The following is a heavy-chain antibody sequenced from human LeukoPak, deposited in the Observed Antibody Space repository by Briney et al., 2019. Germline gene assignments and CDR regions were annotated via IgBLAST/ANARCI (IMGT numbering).Heavy chain of an antibody. D-gene: IGHD3-10*01. CDR1: GFPFSNCA. Sequence: GSLRLSCAGSGFPFSNCAMSWVRQAPGKGLEWVSSIGGSGGTTYYADSVKGRFTISRDNSKKTLYLQMNSLRAEDTAVYHCAKGFYGSGSSDYWGQGTLVTVSS. CDR2: IGGSGGTT. CDR3: AKGFYGSGSSDY. J-gene: IGHJ4*02. V-gene: IGHV3-23*01.